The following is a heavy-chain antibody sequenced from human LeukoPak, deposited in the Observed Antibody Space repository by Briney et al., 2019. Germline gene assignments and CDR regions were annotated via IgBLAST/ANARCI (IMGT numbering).Heavy chain of an antibody. CDR3: ARLSVVAAIVDAFDI. V-gene: IGHV4-39*01. CDR2: IYYSGST. J-gene: IGHJ3*02. Sequence: SETLFLTCTVSGGSISSSSYYWGWIRQPPGKGLEWIGSIYYSGSTYYNPSLKSRVTISVDTSKNQFSLKLSSVTAADTAVYYCARLSVVAAIVDAFDIWGQGTMVTVSS. D-gene: IGHD2-15*01. CDR1: GGSISSSSYY.